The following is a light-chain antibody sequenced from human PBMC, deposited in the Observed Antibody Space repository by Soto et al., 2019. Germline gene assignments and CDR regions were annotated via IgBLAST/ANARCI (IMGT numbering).Light chain of an antibody. CDR1: SSDVGGYNF. CDR3: SSYAGSGIPVA. CDR2: DVT. J-gene: IGLJ3*02. Sequence: QSALTQPPSASGSPGQSVTISCTGASSDVGGYNFVSWYQHHPSKAPTLMIYDVTQPPSGVPDRFSGSKSGTTASLTVAGLQVDDEAYYYCSSYAGSGIPVAFGGGTKLTVL. V-gene: IGLV2-8*01.